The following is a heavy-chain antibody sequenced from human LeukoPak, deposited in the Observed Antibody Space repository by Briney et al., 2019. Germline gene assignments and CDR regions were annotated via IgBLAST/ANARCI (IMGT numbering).Heavy chain of an antibody. V-gene: IGHV4-34*01. CDR1: GGSFSGYY. D-gene: IGHD6-6*01. CDR2: INHSGST. J-gene: IGHJ4*02. Sequence: KPSETLSLTCAVYGGSFSGYYWSWIRQPPGKRLERIGEINHSGSTNYNPSLKSRATISINTSKNQFSLKLSSVTAADTAVYYCARGWEYSSAPLYYFDYWGQGTLVTVSS. CDR3: ARGWEYSSAPLYYFDY.